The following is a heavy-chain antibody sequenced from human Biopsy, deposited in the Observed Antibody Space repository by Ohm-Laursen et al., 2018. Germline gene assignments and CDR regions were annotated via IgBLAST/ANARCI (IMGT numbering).Heavy chain of an antibody. D-gene: IGHD3-3*01. CDR3: AADADGYYTELDY. J-gene: IGHJ4*02. CDR1: GGPSTNYA. Sequence: GASVKVSCKASGGPSTNYAFSWVRQAPGQGLEWVGRIVPILGHLNYAQRFQGRVSITADKSTSYVYMELSRLTSGDTAVYYCAADADGYYTELDYWGPGTLVTVSS. CDR2: IVPILGHL. V-gene: IGHV1-69*04.